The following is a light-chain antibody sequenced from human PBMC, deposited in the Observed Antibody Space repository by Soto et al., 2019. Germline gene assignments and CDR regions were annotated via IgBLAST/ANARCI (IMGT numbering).Light chain of an antibody. CDR2: AAS. V-gene: IGKV1-5*01. CDR1: QSIGYW. Sequence: DIQMTQSPSTLSASIGDSVTITCRASQSIGYWLAWYQQKAGKAPNLLIYAASSLETGVPSRFSGSGSGTEFTLSISSLQPDDSASYYCQQYNSYSKTFGQGTKVDIK. J-gene: IGKJ1*01. CDR3: QQYNSYSKT.